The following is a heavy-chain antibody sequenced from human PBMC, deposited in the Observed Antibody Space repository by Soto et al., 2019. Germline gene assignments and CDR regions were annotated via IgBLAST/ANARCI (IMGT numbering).Heavy chain of an antibody. CDR3: ARSIKWLGPLDYYYYGMDV. Sequence: SVKVSCKASGGTFSSYAISWVLQAPGQGLEWMGGIIPIFGTANYAQKFQGRVTITADKSTSTAYMELSSLRSEDTAVYYCARSIKWLGPLDYYYYGMDVWGQGTTVTVSS. D-gene: IGHD6-19*01. V-gene: IGHV1-69*06. CDR1: GGTFSSYA. J-gene: IGHJ6*02. CDR2: IIPIFGTA.